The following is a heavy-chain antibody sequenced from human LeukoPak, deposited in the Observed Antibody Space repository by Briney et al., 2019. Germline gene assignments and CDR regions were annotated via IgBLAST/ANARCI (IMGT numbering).Heavy chain of an antibody. CDR1: GGSFSGYY. CDR2: IDHSGST. Sequence: SETLSLTCAVYGGSFSGYYWSWIRQPPGKGLEWIGEIDHSGSTNYNPSLKSRVTISVDTSKNQFSLKLSSVTAADTAVYYCARGPIAAAELDYWGQGTLVTVSS. V-gene: IGHV4-34*01. CDR3: ARGPIAAAELDY. J-gene: IGHJ4*02. D-gene: IGHD6-13*01.